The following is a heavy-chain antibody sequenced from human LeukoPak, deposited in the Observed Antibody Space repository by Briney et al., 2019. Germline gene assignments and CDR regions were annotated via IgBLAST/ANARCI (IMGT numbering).Heavy chain of an antibody. J-gene: IGHJ4*01. CDR3: ARHGGYTSPANA. D-gene: IGHD5-18*01. V-gene: IGHV4-59*08. Sequence: SETLSLTCTVSGGSISSYYWSWIRQPPGKGLEWIGYISYSGSTNYNPSLKSRVTISVDTSKNQFSLKLTSMTAADTAVYYCARHGGYTSPANAWGHGTLVTVS. CDR2: ISYSGST. CDR1: GGSISSYY.